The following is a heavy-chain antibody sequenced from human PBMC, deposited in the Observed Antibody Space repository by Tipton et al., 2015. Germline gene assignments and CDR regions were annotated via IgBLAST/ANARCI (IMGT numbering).Heavy chain of an antibody. V-gene: IGHV4-59*01. J-gene: IGHJ6*02. CDR3: ARLVAVPTAFDYHSGMDV. Sequence: TLSLTCSVSGGSISTYYWSWIRQPPGKALEWIGYIYFSGPTNYRPSLKSRITMSVDTSKNQFSLKLSSVTAADTAVYYCARLVAVPTAFDYHSGMDVWGRGTTATVSS. D-gene: IGHD5-12*01. CDR2: IYFSGPT. CDR1: GGSISTYY.